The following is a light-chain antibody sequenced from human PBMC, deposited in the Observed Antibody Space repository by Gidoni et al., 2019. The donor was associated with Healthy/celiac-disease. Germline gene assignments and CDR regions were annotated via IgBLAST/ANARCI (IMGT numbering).Light chain of an antibody. V-gene: IGLV3-21*02. CDR3: QVWDSSSDHSVV. J-gene: IGLJ2*01. CDR1: NIGSKS. CDR2: DDT. Sequence: SYFLTQPPSVSVAPGQTARIPCGANNIGSKSVHWYQLKPGQAPVRVVYDDTERPSGIPERFSGSNSGNTATLTISRVEAGDEADYYCQVWDSSSDHSVVCGGWTKLTVL.